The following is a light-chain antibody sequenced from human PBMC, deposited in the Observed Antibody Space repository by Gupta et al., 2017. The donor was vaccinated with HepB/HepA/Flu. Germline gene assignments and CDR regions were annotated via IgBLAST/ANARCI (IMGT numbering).Light chain of an antibody. CDR2: RNN. CDR3: AAWDDSLSGPV. V-gene: IGLV1-47*01. Sequence: SVLTQPPSASGTPGQRVTISCSGSSSNIGSNYVYWYQQLPVTAPKLLIHRNNQRPSGVPDRFSGSKSGTSASLAISGLLAEDEAVYFCAAWDDSLSGPVFGGGTKLTVL. J-gene: IGLJ3*02. CDR1: SSNIGSNY.